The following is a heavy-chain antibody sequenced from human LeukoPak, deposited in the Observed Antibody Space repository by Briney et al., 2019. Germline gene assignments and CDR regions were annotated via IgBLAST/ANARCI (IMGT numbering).Heavy chain of an antibody. J-gene: IGHJ6*03. V-gene: IGHV4-4*07. CDR1: GGSISSYY. CDR2: IYTSGST. Sequence: SETLSLTGTVSGGSISSYYWSWIRQPAGKGLEWIGRIYTSGSTNYNPSLKSRVTMSVDTSKNQFSLKLSSVTAADTAVYYCAREVLVAAGTSLYYYYYMDVWGKGTTVTVSS. CDR3: AREVLVAAGTSLYYYYYMDV. D-gene: IGHD6-19*01.